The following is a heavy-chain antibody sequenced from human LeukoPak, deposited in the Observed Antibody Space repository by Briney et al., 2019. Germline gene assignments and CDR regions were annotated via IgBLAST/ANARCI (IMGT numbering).Heavy chain of an antibody. CDR2: IRSKAYGGTT. CDR3: TTLLWVATSPFDY. D-gene: IGHD5-12*01. CDR1: GFTFGDYA. Sequence: PGGSQRLSCTASGFTFGDYAMTWVRQAPGKGLEWVGFIRSKAYGGTTEYAASVKDRFITSRDDSKSIAYLQMNSLKTEDTAVYYCTTLLWVATSPFDYWGQGTLVTVSS. V-gene: IGHV3-49*04. J-gene: IGHJ4*02.